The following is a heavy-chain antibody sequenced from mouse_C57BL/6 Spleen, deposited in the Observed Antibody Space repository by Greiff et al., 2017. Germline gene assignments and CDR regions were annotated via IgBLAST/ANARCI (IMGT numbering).Heavy chain of an antibody. CDR1: GFTFSSYG. D-gene: IGHD1-1*01. V-gene: IGHV5-6*01. CDR2: ISSGGSYT. CDR3: ARSYGSSVYAMDY. Sequence: EVMLVESGGDLVKPGGSLKLSCAASGFTFSSYGMSWVRQTPDTRLEWVATISSGGSYTYYPDSVKGRFTISRDNAKNTLYLQMSSLKTEDTAMYYCARSYGSSVYAMDYWGQGTSVTVSS. J-gene: IGHJ4*01.